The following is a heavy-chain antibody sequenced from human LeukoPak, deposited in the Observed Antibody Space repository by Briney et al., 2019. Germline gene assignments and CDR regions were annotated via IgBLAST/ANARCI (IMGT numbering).Heavy chain of an antibody. CDR3: AKEMVGSYGGKFDY. D-gene: IGHD5-18*01. CDR2: IYNVGNT. J-gene: IGHJ4*02. Sequence: PGGSLRLSCAASGFTVSSNYMRWVRQAPGKGLEWVSTIYNVGNTYYADSVKGRFTISRDNSKNTLYLQMNSLRAEDTAVYYCAKEMVGSYGGKFDYWGQGTLVTVSS. CDR1: GFTVSSNY. V-gene: IGHV3-66*01.